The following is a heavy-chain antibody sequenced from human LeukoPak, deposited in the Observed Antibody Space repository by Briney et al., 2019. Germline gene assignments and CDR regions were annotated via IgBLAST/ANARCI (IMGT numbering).Heavy chain of an antibody. CDR2: ISGSGDNT. CDR3: AKGSYYDSSGSFYFDY. D-gene: IGHD3-22*01. V-gene: IGHV3-23*01. Sequence: GGSLRLSCAASGFTFTSYGMSWVRQAPGKGLEWVSGISGSGDNTYYADSVKGRFTISRDNSKNTLYVQVNSLGTEDTAAYYCAKGSYYDSSGSFYFDYWGQGTLVTVSS. CDR1: GFTFTSYG. J-gene: IGHJ4*02.